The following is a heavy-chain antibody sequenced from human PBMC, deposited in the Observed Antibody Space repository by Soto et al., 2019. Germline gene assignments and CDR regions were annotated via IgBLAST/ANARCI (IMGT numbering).Heavy chain of an antibody. CDR1: GFTFSSYA. V-gene: IGHV3-23*01. CDR2: ISGSGGST. Sequence: TGGSLRLSCAASGFTFSSYAMSWVRQAPGKGLEWVSAISGSGGSTYYADSVKGRFTISRDNSKNTLYLQMNSLRAEDTAVYYCAKSPNYDFWSGYYAYYYMDVWGKGTTVTVSS. D-gene: IGHD3-3*01. CDR3: AKSPNYDFWSGYYAYYYMDV. J-gene: IGHJ6*03.